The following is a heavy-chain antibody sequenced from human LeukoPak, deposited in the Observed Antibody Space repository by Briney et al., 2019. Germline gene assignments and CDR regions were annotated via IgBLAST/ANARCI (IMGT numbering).Heavy chain of an antibody. Sequence: ASVKVSCKASGYTFTSYGISWVRQAPGQGPEWMGWISGYNGNTNYAQKFQGRVIMTTDTSTSTAYVELRSLRSDDTAVYYCARDGSSSSFDYWGQGTLVTVSS. J-gene: IGHJ4*02. V-gene: IGHV1-18*01. CDR1: GYTFTSYG. CDR2: ISGYNGNT. D-gene: IGHD6-6*01. CDR3: ARDGSSSSFDY.